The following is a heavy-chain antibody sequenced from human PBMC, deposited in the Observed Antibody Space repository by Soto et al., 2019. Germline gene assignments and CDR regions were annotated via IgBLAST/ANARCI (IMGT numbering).Heavy chain of an antibody. Sequence: QITLKESGPTLVKPTQTLTLTCNFSGFSLSTSGVGVGWIRQPPGKALEWLALIYWDDDKRYSPTLKSRLTITKDTSKNQVVLTMTNMDPVDTATYYCAHRPVAASETGSHCFDPWGQGTLVTVSS. J-gene: IGHJ5*02. D-gene: IGHD6-13*01. CDR2: IYWDDDK. CDR1: GFSLSTSGVG. CDR3: AHRPVAASETGSHCFDP. V-gene: IGHV2-5*02.